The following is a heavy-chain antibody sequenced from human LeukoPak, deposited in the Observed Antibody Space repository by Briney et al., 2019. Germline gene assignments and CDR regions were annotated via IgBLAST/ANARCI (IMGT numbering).Heavy chain of an antibody. Sequence: GGSLRLSCAASGFTFSSYSMNWVRQAPGKGLEWVSSISSSSSYIYYADSVKGRFTISRDNAKNSLYLQMNSLRAEDTAVYYCARDHGGWCLWSDPWGQGTLVTVSS. D-gene: IGHD6-19*01. CDR1: GFTFSSYS. J-gene: IGHJ5*02. CDR3: ARDHGGWCLWSDP. CDR2: ISSSSSYI. V-gene: IGHV3-21*01.